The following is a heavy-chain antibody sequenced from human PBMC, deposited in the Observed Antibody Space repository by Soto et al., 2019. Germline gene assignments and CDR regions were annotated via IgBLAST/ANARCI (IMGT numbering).Heavy chain of an antibody. D-gene: IGHD3-10*01. CDR2: ISGSGGST. V-gene: IGHV3-23*01. Sequence: GGSLRLSCAASGFTFSSYAMSWVRQAPGKGLEWVSAISGSGGSTYYADSVKGRFTISRDNSKNTLYLQMNSLRAEDTAVYYCAKKTGPPKLWPPYYYGMDVWGQGTXVTVSS. CDR3: AKKTGPPKLWPPYYYGMDV. CDR1: GFTFSSYA. J-gene: IGHJ6*02.